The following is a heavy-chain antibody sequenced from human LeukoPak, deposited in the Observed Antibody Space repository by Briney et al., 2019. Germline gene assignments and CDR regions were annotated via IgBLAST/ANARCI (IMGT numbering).Heavy chain of an antibody. Sequence: ASVKVSCKASGYTFTGYYMHWVRQAPGQGLEWMGRIIPTFGSANYAQKFQGRVTITTDESTSTAYMDLSSLISDDTAVYYCARESIYGSGSYYKWALDYWGQGTLVTVSS. J-gene: IGHJ4*02. V-gene: IGHV1-69*05. CDR3: ARESIYGSGSYYKWALDY. D-gene: IGHD3-10*01. CDR1: GYTFTGYY. CDR2: IIPTFGSA.